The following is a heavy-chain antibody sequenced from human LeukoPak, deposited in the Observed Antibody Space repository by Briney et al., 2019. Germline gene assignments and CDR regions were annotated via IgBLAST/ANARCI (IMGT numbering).Heavy chain of an antibody. J-gene: IGHJ4*02. D-gene: IGHD3-22*01. V-gene: IGHV4-30-4*08. CDR3: AREDYYDSSGYYLVY. CDR2: IYYSGST. CDR1: GGSISSGDYY. Sequence: SETLSLTCTVSGGSISSGDYYWSWIRQPPGKGLEWIGYIYYSGSTYYNPSLKSRVTISVDTSKNQFSLKLSSVTAADMAVYYCAREDYYDSSGYYLVYWGQGTLVTVSS.